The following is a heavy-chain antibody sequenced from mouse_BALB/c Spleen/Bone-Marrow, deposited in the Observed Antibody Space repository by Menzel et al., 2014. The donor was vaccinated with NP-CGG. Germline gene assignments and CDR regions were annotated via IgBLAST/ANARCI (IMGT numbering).Heavy chain of an antibody. V-gene: IGHV15-2*02. CDR2: ILPNIGRT. Sequence: QVHVKQSGSELRSPGSSVKLSCKDFDSEVFPIAYMSWVRQKPGHGFEWIGDILPNIGRTIYGEKFEDKATLDADTVSNTAYLELNSLTSEDSAIYYCARGTNWDGEGYYYAMDYWGQGTSVTVSS. CDR1: DSEVFPIAY. CDR3: ARGTNWDGEGYYYAMDY. J-gene: IGHJ4*01. D-gene: IGHD4-1*01.